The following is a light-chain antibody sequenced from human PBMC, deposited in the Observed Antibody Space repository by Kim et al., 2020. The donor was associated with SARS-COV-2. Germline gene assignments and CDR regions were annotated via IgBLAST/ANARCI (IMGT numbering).Light chain of an antibody. CDR3: SSYGGSNNWV. J-gene: IGLJ3*02. CDR1: SRDVSGYNN. CDR2: EVS. Sequence: GHVDPSSCNRHSRDVSGYNNVSEYQQQPGKTPKLMIYEVSKRPTGGPDRFSGSKSGNTASLSVSGLQAEDEADYYCSSYGGSNNWVFGGGTQLTVL. V-gene: IGLV2-8*01.